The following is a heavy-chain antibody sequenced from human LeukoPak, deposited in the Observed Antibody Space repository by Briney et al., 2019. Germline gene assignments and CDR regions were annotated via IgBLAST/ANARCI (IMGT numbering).Heavy chain of an antibody. V-gene: IGHV3-23*01. CDR2: ISGSGGST. CDR1: GFTFSSYA. CDR3: AKDPRWEELPHLFDY. D-gene: IGHD1-26*01. Sequence: GSLRLSCAASGFTFSSYAMSWVRQAPGEGLEWVSAISGSGGSTYYADSVKGRFTISRDNSKNTLYLQMNSLRAEDTAVYYCAKDPRWEELPHLFDYWGQGTLVTVSS. J-gene: IGHJ4*02.